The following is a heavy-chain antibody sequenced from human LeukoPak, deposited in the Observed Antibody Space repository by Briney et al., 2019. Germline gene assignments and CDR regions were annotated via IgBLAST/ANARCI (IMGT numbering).Heavy chain of an antibody. CDR3: ARFSSFDY. J-gene: IGHJ4*02. CDR2: IKQDGSEK. CDR1: GFTFSSYA. Sequence: GGSLRLSCAASGFTFSSYAMSWVRQAPGKGLEWVANIKQDGSEKYYVDSVKGRFTISRDNAKNSLYLQMNSLRAEDTAVYYCARFSSFDYWGQGTLVTVSS. D-gene: IGHD6-6*01. V-gene: IGHV3-7*01.